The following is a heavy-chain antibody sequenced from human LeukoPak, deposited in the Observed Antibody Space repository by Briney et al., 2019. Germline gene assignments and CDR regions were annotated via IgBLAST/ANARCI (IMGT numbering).Heavy chain of an antibody. D-gene: IGHD3-22*01. J-gene: IGHJ4*02. CDR3: AKGLANYYDSSGLLD. CDR2: INWNGGST. V-gene: IGHV3-20*04. Sequence: GGSLRLSCEVSGFTFDDYAMSWVRHAPGKGLEWVSGINWNGGSTGYADSVKGRFTISRDNAKNSLYLQMNSLRAEDTAVYYCAKGLANYYDSSGLLDWGQGTLVTVSS. CDR1: GFTFDDYA.